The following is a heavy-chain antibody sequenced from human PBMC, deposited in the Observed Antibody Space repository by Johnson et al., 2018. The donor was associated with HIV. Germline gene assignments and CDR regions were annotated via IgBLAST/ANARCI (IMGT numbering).Heavy chain of an antibody. V-gene: IGHV3-7*01. CDR1: GFKFDDNY. CDR2: IKEDGGER. J-gene: IGHJ3*02. D-gene: IGHD6-25*01. CDR3: ARETNMPGAAGDAFDI. Sequence: EVQLVESGGALVKPGGSLRLSCAASGFKFDDNYMAWIRQSPGKGLEWVANIKEDGGERYYVASVKGRFTISRDNAKNSVYLQMNSLRAEDTAIYYCARETNMPGAAGDAFDIWGQGT.